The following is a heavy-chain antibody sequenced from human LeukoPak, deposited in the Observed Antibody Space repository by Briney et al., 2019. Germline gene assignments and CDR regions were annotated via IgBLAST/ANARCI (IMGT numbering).Heavy chain of an antibody. Sequence: GASVKVSCKASGGTFSSYAISWVRQAPGQGLEWMGWISAYNGNTNYAQKLQGRVTMTTDTSTSTAYMELRSLRSDDTAVYYCARELPLGVGVTNYGMDVWGQGTTVTVSS. V-gene: IGHV1-18*01. CDR2: ISAYNGNT. J-gene: IGHJ6*02. D-gene: IGHD3-10*01. CDR3: ARELPLGVGVTNYGMDV. CDR1: GGTFSSYA.